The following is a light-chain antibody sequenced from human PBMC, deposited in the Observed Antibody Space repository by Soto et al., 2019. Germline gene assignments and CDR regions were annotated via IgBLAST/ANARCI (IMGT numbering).Light chain of an antibody. CDR3: SSYAGRDNFV. V-gene: IGLV2-8*01. J-gene: IGLJ1*01. CDR2: EVS. CDR1: SSDVGGYHY. Sequence: QSALTQPPSASGSPGQSVTIACTGTSSDVGGYHYVSWYQQHPGKAPKLIIYEVSERPSGVPDRFSGSKSDNTASLTVSGLQAEDEADYYCSSYAGRDNFVFGTGTKVTVL.